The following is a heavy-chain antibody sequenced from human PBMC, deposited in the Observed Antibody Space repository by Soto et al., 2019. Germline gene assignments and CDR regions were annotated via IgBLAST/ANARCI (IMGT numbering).Heavy chain of an antibody. J-gene: IGHJ3*02. CDR3: AKLAPVDSYAPDHAFES. CDR1: GFTFSSYG. V-gene: IGHV3-30*18. D-gene: IGHD5-18*01. Sequence: GGSLRLSCAASGFTFSSYGMHWVRQAPGKGLEWVAVISYDGSNKYYADSVKGRFTISRDNSKNTLYLQMNSLRAEDTAVYYCAKLAPVDSYAPDHAFESWGKGTMVTVS. CDR2: ISYDGSNK.